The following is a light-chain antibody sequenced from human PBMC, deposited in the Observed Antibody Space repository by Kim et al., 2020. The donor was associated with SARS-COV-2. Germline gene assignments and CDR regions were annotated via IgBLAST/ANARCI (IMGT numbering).Light chain of an antibody. J-gene: IGLJ3*02. V-gene: IGLV1-47*02. Sequence: GKMLTIAGSGSSPKLGKYYVYWYRQLPGTAPHLLSYSNTQRPSGVPVRFSGSKSDTSASLAISGLRSEDEADYYCATWDDSLSGQVFGGGTQLTVL. CDR3: ATWDDSLSGQV. CDR1: SPKLGKYY. CDR2: SNT.